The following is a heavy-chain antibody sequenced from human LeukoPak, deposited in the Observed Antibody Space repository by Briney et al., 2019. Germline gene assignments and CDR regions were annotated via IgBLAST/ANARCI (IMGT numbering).Heavy chain of an antibody. D-gene: IGHD3-16*01. Sequence: ASVKVSCKASGYTFTGYYMHWVRQAPGQGLEWMGWINPNSGGTNYAQKFQGRVTMTGDTSISTAYMELSRLRSDDTAVYYCARTIMGREKRYYFDYWGQGTLVTVSS. CDR1: GYTFTGYY. CDR2: INPNSGGT. CDR3: ARTIMGREKRYYFDY. V-gene: IGHV1-2*02. J-gene: IGHJ4*02.